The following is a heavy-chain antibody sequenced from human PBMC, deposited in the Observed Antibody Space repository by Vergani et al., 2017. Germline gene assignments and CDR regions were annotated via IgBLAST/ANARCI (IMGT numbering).Heavy chain of an antibody. D-gene: IGHD1-1*01. V-gene: IGHV3-30*03. CDR3: ATKSCGTPGCQIGYFRE. CDR1: GFTYSYYG. J-gene: IGHJ1*01. CDR2: ISYDGTQK. Sequence: QVQLVESGGGVVPRGGSLRLSCVVSGFTYSYYGMHWVRQAPGKGLEWVAVISYDGTQKYYADSVKGRFTISGDNSTSTLYLQMNSLRTEDTAVYYCATKSCGTPGCQIGYFREWGQGTLVTVSS.